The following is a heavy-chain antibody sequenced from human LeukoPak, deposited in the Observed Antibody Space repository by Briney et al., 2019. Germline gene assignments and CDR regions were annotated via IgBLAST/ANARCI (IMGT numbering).Heavy chain of an antibody. J-gene: IGHJ4*02. V-gene: IGHV4-38-2*01. D-gene: IGHD2-15*01. Sequence: SETLSLTCAVSGYSISSGYYWGWIRQPPGKGLEWIGSIYHSGSTYYNPSLKSRVTISVDTSKNQFSLKLSSVTAADTAVYYCARRRVLPPAYYFDNWGQGTLVTVSS. CDR2: IYHSGST. CDR3: ARRRVLPPAYYFDN. CDR1: GYSISSGYY.